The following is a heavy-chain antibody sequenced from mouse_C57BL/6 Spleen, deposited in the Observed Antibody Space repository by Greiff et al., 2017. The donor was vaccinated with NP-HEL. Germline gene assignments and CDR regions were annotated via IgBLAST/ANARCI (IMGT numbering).Heavy chain of an antibody. V-gene: IGHV1-5*01. D-gene: IGHD1-1*01. J-gene: IGHJ3*01. Sequence: VQLQQSGTVLARPGASVKMSCKTSGYTFTSYWMHWVKQRPGQGLEWIGAIYPGNSDTSYNQKFKGKAKLTAVTSASTAYMELSSLTNEDSAVYYCTSPPYYYGSSLFAYWGQGTLVIVSA. CDR1: GYTFTSYW. CDR3: TSPPYYYGSSLFAY. CDR2: IYPGNSDT.